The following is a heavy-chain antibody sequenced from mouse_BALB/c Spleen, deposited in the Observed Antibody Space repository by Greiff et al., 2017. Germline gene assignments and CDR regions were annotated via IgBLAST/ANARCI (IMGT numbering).Heavy chain of an antibody. CDR2: IDPANGNT. CDR1: GFNIKDTY. D-gene: IGHD1-1*01. Sequence: EVKLMESGAELVKPGASVKLSCTASGFNIKDTYMHWVKQRPEQGLEWIGRIDPANGNTKYDPKFQGKATITADTSSNTAYLQLSSLTSEDTAVYYCASATTWGQGTSVTVSS. CDR3: ASATT. V-gene: IGHV14-3*02. J-gene: IGHJ4*01.